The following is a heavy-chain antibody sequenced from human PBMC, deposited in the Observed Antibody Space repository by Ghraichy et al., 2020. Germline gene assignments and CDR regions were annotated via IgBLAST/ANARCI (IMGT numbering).Heavy chain of an antibody. Sequence: GGSLRLSCAASGFTFSSYAMSWVRQAPGKGLECVSAISGSGGSTYYADSVKGRFTISRDNSKNTLYLQMNSLRAEDTAVYYCAKHIYSSGWSLLQAPDYWGQGTLVTVSS. D-gene: IGHD6-19*01. CDR3: AKHIYSSGWSLLQAPDY. CDR2: ISGSGGST. J-gene: IGHJ4*02. CDR1: GFTFSSYA. V-gene: IGHV3-23*01.